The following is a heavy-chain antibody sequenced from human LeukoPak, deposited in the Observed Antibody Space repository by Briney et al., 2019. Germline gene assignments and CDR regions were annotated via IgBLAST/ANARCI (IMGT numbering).Heavy chain of an antibody. J-gene: IGHJ4*02. CDR3: AKDSAGYSSSWYDY. Sequence: GGSLRLSCATSGFTFSTYAMSWVRQAPGKGLEWVSGITGRDGNTYYADSVKGRFTISRDNSKNTLYLQMNSLRAEDTAVYYCAKDSAGYSSSWYDYWGQGTLVTVSS. CDR2: ITGRDGNT. V-gene: IGHV3-23*01. D-gene: IGHD6-13*01. CDR1: GFTFSTYA.